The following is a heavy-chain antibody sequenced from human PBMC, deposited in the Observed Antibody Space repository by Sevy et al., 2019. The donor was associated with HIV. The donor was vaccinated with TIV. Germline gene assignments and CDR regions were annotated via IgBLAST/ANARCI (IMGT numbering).Heavy chain of an antibody. D-gene: IGHD3-16*01. CDR2: IKQDGSEK. V-gene: IGHV3-7*01. Sequence: GGCLRLSCAASGFTFSSYWMSWVRQAPGKGLEWVANIKQDGSEKYYVDSVKGRFTISRDNAKNSLYLQMNSLRAEDTAVYYSARTPLYYYFQHWGQGTLVTVSS. CDR1: GFTFSSYW. CDR3: ARTPLYYYFQH. J-gene: IGHJ1*01.